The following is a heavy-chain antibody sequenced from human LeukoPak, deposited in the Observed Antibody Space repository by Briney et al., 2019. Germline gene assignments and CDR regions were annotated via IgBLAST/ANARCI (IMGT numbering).Heavy chain of an antibody. V-gene: IGHV4-34*01. CDR1: GGSFSGYY. CDR3: ARDTFGGAAFDY. Sequence: SETLSRTCAVYGGSFSGYYWNWIRQPPGKGLEWIGEINHSGSTNYNTSLKSRVTISVDTSKTQFSLKLSSVTAADTAVYYCARDTFGGAAFDYWGQGTLVTVSS. D-gene: IGHD3-16*01. CDR2: INHSGST. J-gene: IGHJ4*02.